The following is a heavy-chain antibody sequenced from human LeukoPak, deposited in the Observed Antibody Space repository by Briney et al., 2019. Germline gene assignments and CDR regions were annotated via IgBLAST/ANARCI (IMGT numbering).Heavy chain of an antibody. Sequence: SVKVSCKASGGTFSSYAISWVRQAPGQGLERMGGIIPIFGTANYAQKFQGRVTITADESTSTAYMELSSLRSEDTAVYYCASQPPNYGGNPEPFDYWGQGTLDTVSS. J-gene: IGHJ4*02. CDR3: ASQPPNYGGNPEPFDY. CDR2: IIPIFGTA. D-gene: IGHD4-23*01. CDR1: GGTFSSYA. V-gene: IGHV1-69*13.